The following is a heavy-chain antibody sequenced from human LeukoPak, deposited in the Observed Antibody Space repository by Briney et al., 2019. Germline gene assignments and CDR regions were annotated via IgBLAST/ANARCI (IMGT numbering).Heavy chain of an antibody. V-gene: IGHV3-30*02. CDR3: ARIKEYGFDI. CDR2: IRYDGGNK. J-gene: IGHJ3*02. D-gene: IGHD2-15*01. Sequence: GGSLRLSCAASGFTFSSYGMHWVRQAPGKGLEWVAFIRYDGGNKYYADSVKGRFTISRDNAKNSLYLQMNSLRAEDTAVYSCARIKEYGFDIWGQGTMVTVSS. CDR1: GFTFSSYG.